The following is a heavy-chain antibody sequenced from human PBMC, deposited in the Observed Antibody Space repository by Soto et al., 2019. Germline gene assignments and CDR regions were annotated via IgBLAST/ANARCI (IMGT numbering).Heavy chain of an antibody. CDR1: GGSISSGDYY. CDR3: ARQTPAVRVPGLAAGTHDY. J-gene: IGHJ4*02. CDR2: IYYSGST. Sequence: QVQLQESGPGLVKPSQTLSLTCTVSGGSISSGDYYWSWIRQPPGKGLEWIGYIYYSGSTYYNPSLKSRVTISVDTSKNQFSLKLSSVTAADTAVYYCARQTPAVRVPGLAAGTHDYWGQGTLVTVSS. D-gene: IGHD6-13*01. V-gene: IGHV4-30-4*01.